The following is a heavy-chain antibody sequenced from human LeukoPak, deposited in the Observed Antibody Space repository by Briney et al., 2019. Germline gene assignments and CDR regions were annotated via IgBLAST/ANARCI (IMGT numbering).Heavy chain of an antibody. CDR3: AKDGRDIVVVVAATLYNTGYYFDY. J-gene: IGHJ4*02. CDR2: ISSSGSTI. Sequence: PGGSLRLSCAASGFTFSDYYMSWIRQAPGKGLEWVSYISSSGSTIYYADSVKGRFTISRDNAKNSLYLQMNSLRAEDTAVYYCAKDGRDIVVVVAATLYNTGYYFDYWGQGTLVTVSS. CDR1: GFTFSDYY. V-gene: IGHV3-11*04. D-gene: IGHD2-15*01.